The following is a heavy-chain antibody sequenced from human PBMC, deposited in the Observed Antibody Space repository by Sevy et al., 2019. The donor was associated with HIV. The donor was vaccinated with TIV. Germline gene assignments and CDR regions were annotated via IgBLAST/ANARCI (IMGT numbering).Heavy chain of an antibody. CDR3: ARDKGYYDVLTGYASNAFDI. CDR2: INSSGSTK. D-gene: IGHD3-9*01. CDR1: GFTFSSYE. J-gene: IGHJ3*02. Sequence: GGSLRLSCAASGFTFSSYEMNWVRQAPGKGLEWVSYINSSGSTKYYADSVKGRFTISRDNAKNSLYLQLNSLRVEDTAVYYCARDKGYYDVLTGYASNAFDIWGQGTMVTVSS. V-gene: IGHV3-48*03.